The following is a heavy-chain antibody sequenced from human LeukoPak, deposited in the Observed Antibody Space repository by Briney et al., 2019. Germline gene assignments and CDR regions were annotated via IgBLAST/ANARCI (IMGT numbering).Heavy chain of an antibody. CDR1: GYTFTSYG. D-gene: IGHD2-2*01. CDR2: ISAYNGNT. J-gene: IGHJ6*02. V-gene: IGHV1-18*01. CDR3: ARDYKDCSSTPCYYGMDV. Sequence: ASVKVSCKASGYTFTSYGISWVRQAPGQGLEWMGWISAYNGNTNYAQKLQGRVTMTTDTSTSTAYMELSSLRSEDTAVYYCARDYKDCSSTPCYYGMDVWGQGTTVTVSS.